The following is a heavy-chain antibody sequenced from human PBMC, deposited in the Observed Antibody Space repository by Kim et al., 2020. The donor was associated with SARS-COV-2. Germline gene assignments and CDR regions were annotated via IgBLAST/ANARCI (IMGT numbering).Heavy chain of an antibody. D-gene: IGHD1-7*01. CDR2: TSFDGSDE. V-gene: IGHV3-30-3*01. CDR3: AMNWNYDY. Sequence: GGSLRLSCVVSGFTFSRYAMHWVRQAPGKGLEWVAATSFDGSDEYYADSVKGRFTIYRDNSKNTLYVQMNSLRTDDTAVYYCAMNWNYDYWGQGTLVTVSS. CDR1: GFTFSRYA. J-gene: IGHJ4*02.